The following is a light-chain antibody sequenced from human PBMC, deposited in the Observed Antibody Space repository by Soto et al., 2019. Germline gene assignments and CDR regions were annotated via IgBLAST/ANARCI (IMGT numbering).Light chain of an antibody. CDR3: SSYTTRIAVI. J-gene: IGLJ2*01. CDR1: SSDVGGYKY. V-gene: IGLV2-14*01. Sequence: QSALTQPASVSGSPGQSITISCTGSSSDVGGYKYVSWYQQHPGKAPKLIIYDVSNRPSGVSNRISGSKSGNTASLTISGLQAEDKADYYCSSYTTRIAVIFGGGTKLTVL. CDR2: DVS.